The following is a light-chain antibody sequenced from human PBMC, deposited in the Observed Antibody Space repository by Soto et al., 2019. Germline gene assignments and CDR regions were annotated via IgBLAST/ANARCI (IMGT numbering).Light chain of an antibody. V-gene: IGLV2-11*01. CDR2: DVS. CDR1: SSNVGSYNF. J-gene: IGLJ1*01. Sequence: QSVLTQPRSVSGSPGHSVTISFTGTSSNVGSYNFVSWYQQHPGKVPKLLIYDVSKRPSGVPDRFSGSKSGNTASLTISGLQAEDEADYYCCSYAGTYTHYVFGTGTKVTVL. CDR3: CSYAGTYTHYV.